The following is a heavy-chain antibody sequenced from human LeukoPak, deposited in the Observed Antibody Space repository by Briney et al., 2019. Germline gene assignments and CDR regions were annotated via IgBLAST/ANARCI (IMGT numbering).Heavy chain of an antibody. J-gene: IGHJ3*02. CDR2: INPNSGGT. D-gene: IGHD1-26*01. V-gene: IGHV1-2*02. CDR1: GYTFTGYY. Sequence: ASVKVSCKASGYTFTGYYMHWVRQAPGQGLEWMGWINPNSGGTNYAQKFQGRVTMTRDTSISTAYMELSRLRSDDTAVYYCARAFSGSYYSDAFDIWGQGTMVTVPS. CDR3: ARAFSGSYYSDAFDI.